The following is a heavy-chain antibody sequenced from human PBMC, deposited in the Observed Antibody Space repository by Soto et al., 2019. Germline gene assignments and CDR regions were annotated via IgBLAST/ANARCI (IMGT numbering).Heavy chain of an antibody. Sequence: PSETLSLTCAVYGGSFSGYYWSWIRQPPGKGLEWIGEINHSGSTNYNPSLKSRVTISVDTSKNQFSLKLSSVTAADTAVYYCARGFRYCSSTSCHYYYYGMDVWGQGTTVTVSS. J-gene: IGHJ6*02. CDR1: GGSFSGYY. CDR2: INHSGST. CDR3: ARGFRYCSSTSCHYYYYGMDV. D-gene: IGHD2-2*01. V-gene: IGHV4-34*01.